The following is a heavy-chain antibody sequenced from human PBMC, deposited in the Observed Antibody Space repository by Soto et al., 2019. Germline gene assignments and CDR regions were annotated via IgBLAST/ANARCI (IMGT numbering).Heavy chain of an antibody. D-gene: IGHD2-2*01. V-gene: IGHV3-15*01. CDR2: IKSITDGGTT. Sequence: LRLSCAACGITVSNAWMTWVRHAPGKGLEWVGRIKSITDGGTTVYAAPVKGRFTISRDDSKDTLYLQMNNLRTEDTAVYHCTTDSADIVVVPATFGMDVWGQGTTVTVS. CDR1: GITVSNAW. J-gene: IGHJ6*02. CDR3: TTDSADIVVVPATFGMDV.